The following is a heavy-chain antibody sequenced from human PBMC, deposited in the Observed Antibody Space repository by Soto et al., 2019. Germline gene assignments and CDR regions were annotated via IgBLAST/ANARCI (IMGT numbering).Heavy chain of an antibody. CDR3: AGQLAPYYYYGMDV. J-gene: IGHJ6*02. CDR1: GYTFTSYG. D-gene: IGHD6-6*01. Sequence: ASVKVSCKASGYTFTSYGISWVRQAPGQGLEWMGWISAYNGNTNYAQKLQGRVTMTTDTSTSTAYMELRSLRSDDTAVYYCAGQLAPYYYYGMDVWGQGTTVTAP. V-gene: IGHV1-18*01. CDR2: ISAYNGNT.